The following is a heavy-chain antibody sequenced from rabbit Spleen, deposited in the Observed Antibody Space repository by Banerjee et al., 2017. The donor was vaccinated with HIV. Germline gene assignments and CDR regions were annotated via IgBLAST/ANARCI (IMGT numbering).Heavy chain of an antibody. V-gene: IGHV1S45*01. CDR2: IWGGRSAST. D-gene: IGHD6-1*01. CDR1: GFSFSSRDV. CDR3: ARAASLYDYDWAFAL. Sequence: QEQLEESGGGLVKPEGSMTLTCTASGFSFSSRDVMCWVRQAPGKALEWIACIWGGRSASTDYASWAKGRFTISKSSSTTVTLRMTSLTAADTATYFCARAASLYDYDWAFALWGSGTLVTVS. J-gene: IGHJ2*01.